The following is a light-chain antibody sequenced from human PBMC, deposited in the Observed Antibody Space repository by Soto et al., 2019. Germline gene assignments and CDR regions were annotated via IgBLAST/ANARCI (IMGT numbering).Light chain of an antibody. Sequence: QSALTQPPSASGTPGQRVTISCSGSSSNIGSNTVNWYQQLPGTAPKLRIYNDNQRPSGVPDRFSGSKSGTSASLAISGLQSGDEADYACAAWDASLNGYVFGTGTKVTVL. CDR2: NDN. J-gene: IGLJ1*01. CDR1: SSNIGSNT. V-gene: IGLV1-44*01. CDR3: AAWDASLNGYV.